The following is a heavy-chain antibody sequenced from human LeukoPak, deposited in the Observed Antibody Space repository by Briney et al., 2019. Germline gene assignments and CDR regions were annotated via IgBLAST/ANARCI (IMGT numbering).Heavy chain of an antibody. CDR2: IIPIFGTA. CDR3: ARGPEGYYYYYYMDV. J-gene: IGHJ6*03. Sequence: ASVKVSCKASGGTFSSYAISWVRQAPGQGLEWMGGIIPIFGTANYAQKFQGRVTITADKPTSTAYMELNSLRSEDTAVYYCARGPEGYYYYYYMDVWGKGTTVTVSS. CDR1: GGTFSSYA. V-gene: IGHV1-69*06.